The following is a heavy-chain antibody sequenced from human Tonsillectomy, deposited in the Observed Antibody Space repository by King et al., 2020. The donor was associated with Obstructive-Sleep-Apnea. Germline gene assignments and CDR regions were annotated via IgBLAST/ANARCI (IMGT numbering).Heavy chain of an antibody. CDR2: ISGRGTST. CDR1: GFTFSNYA. CDR3: AKDERYCRSANCFAALEY. D-gene: IGHD2-2*01. V-gene: IGHV3-23*04. Sequence: VQLVESGGELVQPGGSLRLSCVVSGFTFSNYAMNWVRQAPGKGLEWVSGISGRGTSTYYADSVKGRFTDSRDNWRNTLYLQMNSLGADDTAIYYCAKDERYCRSANCFAALEYWGQGALVTVSS. J-gene: IGHJ4*02.